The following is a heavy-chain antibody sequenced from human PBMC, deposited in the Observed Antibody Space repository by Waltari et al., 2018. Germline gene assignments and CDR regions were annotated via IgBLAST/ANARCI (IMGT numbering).Heavy chain of an antibody. D-gene: IGHD6-13*01. CDR2: IYHSGST. J-gene: IGHJ6*02. CDR1: GGSISSYY. V-gene: IGHV4-59*01. CDR3: ARDQCEAAAGTYYYYGMDV. Sequence: QVQLQESGPGLVKPSETLSLTCTVSGGSISSYYWSWIRQPPGKGLVWIGYIYHSGSTNYNPSLKSRVTRSVDTSKNQFSLKLSSVTAADTAVYYCARDQCEAAAGTYYYYGMDVWGQGTTVTVSS.